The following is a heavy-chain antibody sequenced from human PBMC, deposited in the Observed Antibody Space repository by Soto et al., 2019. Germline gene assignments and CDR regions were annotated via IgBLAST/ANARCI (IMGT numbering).Heavy chain of an antibody. CDR2: IYHSGST. D-gene: IGHD6-19*01. Sequence: SETLSLTCAVSGGSISSSNWWSWVRQPPGKGLEWIGEIYHSGSTNYNPSLKSRVNISVDKSKNQFSLKLSSVTAADTAVYYCAREGGGGWSFGVIDYYYGMDVWGQGTTVTVSS. CDR1: GGSISSSNW. V-gene: IGHV4-4*02. CDR3: AREGGGGWSFGVIDYYYGMDV. J-gene: IGHJ6*02.